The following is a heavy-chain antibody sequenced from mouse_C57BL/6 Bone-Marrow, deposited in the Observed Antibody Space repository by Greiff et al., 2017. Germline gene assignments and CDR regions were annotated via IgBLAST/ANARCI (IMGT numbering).Heavy chain of an antibody. CDR1: GFTFSDFY. CDR3: ARDAGYYGSSYDWYFDV. CDR2: SRNKANDYTT. J-gene: IGHJ1*03. V-gene: IGHV7-1*01. D-gene: IGHD1-1*01. Sequence: EVKLVESGGGLVQSGRSLRLSCATSGFTFSDFYMEWVRQAPGKGLEWIAASRNKANDYTTEYSASVKGRFIVSRDTSQSILYLQMNALRAEDTASYYYARDAGYYGSSYDWYFDVWGTGTTVTVSS.